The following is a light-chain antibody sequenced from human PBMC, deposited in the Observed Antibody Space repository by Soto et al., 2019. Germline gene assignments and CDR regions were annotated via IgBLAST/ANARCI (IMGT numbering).Light chain of an antibody. J-gene: IGLJ3*02. CDR3: CSFAGSYTFWV. CDR2: DVS. CDR1: SSDVGDYNY. V-gene: IGLV2-11*01. Sequence: QSALTQPRSVSGSPGQSVTISCTGTSSDVGDYNYVSWYPQYPGKAPKIVIYDVSKRPSGVPDRFSGSKSGNTASLTISGLQAEDEAYYYGCSFAGSYTFWVFGGGTKLPVL.